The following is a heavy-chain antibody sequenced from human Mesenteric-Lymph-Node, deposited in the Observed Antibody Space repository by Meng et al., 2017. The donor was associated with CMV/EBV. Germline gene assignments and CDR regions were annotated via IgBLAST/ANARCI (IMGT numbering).Heavy chain of an antibody. D-gene: IGHD2-2*01. V-gene: IGHV1-2*02. J-gene: IGHJ6*02. CDR3: ARFNPLLPADTYGMDV. Sequence: ASVKVSCKASGYTFTHYYILWVRQAPGQGLEWVGRISPDSGGTKYAQKFQGRVTMTRDTSISTAYMDLSRLTSDDTAVYFCARFNPLLPADTYGMDVWGQGTTVTVSS. CDR1: GYTFTHYY. CDR2: ISPDSGGT.